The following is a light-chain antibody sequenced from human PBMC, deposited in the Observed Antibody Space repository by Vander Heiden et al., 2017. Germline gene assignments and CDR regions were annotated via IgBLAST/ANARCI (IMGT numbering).Light chain of an antibody. Sequence: EIVMTQSPATLSASPGERATLSCRASQSVSSNLAWYQQKPGQAPRLLSYGASTRATGIPARFSGSGSGTEFTLTISSLQSEDFAVYYCQQYNNWPPYTFGKGTKLEIK. CDR1: QSVSSN. J-gene: IGKJ2*01. V-gene: IGKV3-15*01. CDR2: GAS. CDR3: QQYNNWPPYT.